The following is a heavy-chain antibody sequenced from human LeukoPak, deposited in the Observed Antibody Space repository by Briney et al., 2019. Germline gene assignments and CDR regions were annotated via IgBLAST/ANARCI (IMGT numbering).Heavy chain of an antibody. CDR1: GGTFSSYA. CDR2: IIPIFGTA. Sequence: ASVKVSCKASGGTFSSYAISWVRQAPGQGLEWMGGIIPIFGTANYAQKFQGRVTITADESTSTAYMELSSLRSEDTAVYYCARSGIPYYYYYYMDVWGKGTTVTISS. D-gene: IGHD1-14*01. J-gene: IGHJ6*03. CDR3: ARSGIPYYYYYYMDV. V-gene: IGHV1-69*13.